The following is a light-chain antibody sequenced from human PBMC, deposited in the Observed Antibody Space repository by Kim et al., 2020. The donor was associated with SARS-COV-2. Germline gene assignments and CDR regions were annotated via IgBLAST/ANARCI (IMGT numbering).Light chain of an antibody. Sequence: GASVKLTCTLSGGHNIYAIAWHQQQPEKGPRFLMTLNSDGSHTKGDGIPDRFSGSSSGAERYLTISSLQSGDEADYYCQTRDTGVVFGGGTQLTVL. CDR2: LNSDGSH. J-gene: IGLJ2*01. CDR1: GGHNIYA. CDR3: QTRDTGVV. V-gene: IGLV4-69*02.